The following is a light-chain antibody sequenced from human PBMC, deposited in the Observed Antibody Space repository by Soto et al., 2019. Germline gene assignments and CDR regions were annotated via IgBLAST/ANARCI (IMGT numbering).Light chain of an antibody. J-gene: IGLJ1*01. CDR3: CSYAGSSTFV. CDR2: EVS. CDR1: SSDVGSYNL. Sequence: QSALTQPASVSGSPGQSITISCTGTSSDVGSYNLVSWYQQHPGKAPKLMIYEVSKRPSGVSNRFSGSKSGNTASPTISGLQADDEADYYCCSYAGSSTFVFGTGTKLTVL. V-gene: IGLV2-23*02.